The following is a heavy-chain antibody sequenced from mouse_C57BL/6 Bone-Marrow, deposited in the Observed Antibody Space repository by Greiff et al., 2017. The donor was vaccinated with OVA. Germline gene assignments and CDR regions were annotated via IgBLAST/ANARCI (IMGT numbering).Heavy chain of an antibody. CDR1: GFTFSSYA. Sequence: DVQLVESGGGLVKPGGSLKLSCAASGFTFSSYAMSWVRQTPEQRLEWVATISAGGSYTYYPDNVKGRFTISRDNAKNNLYLQMSHLNSEDTAVYDCARAVGTTVALDYWGQGTSVTVSS. D-gene: IGHD1-1*01. J-gene: IGHJ4*01. CDR3: ARAVGTTVALDY. CDR2: ISAGGSYT. V-gene: IGHV5-4*01.